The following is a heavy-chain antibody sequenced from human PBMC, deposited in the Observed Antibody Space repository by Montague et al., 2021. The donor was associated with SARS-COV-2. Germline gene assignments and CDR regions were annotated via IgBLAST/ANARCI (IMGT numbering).Heavy chain of an antibody. Sequence: SETLSLTCTVSGGSISSGSYYWSWIRLPPGKGLEWIGRIYRSGSPYYXXXLKSRVGLSVDTSKNQFSLKLTSVTAADTAVYYCARGVDTGVVTVTGGFDYWGQGTLVTVSS. CDR3: ARGVDTGVVTVTGGFDY. CDR1: GGSISSGSYY. V-gene: IGHV4-39*07. J-gene: IGHJ4*02. CDR2: IYRSGSP. D-gene: IGHD5-18*01.